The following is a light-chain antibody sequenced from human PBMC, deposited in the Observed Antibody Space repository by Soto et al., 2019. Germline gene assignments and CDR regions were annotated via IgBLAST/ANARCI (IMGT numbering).Light chain of an antibody. V-gene: IGLV2-23*01. J-gene: IGLJ2*01. CDR1: SSDVGSYNL. CDR3: CSYAGSRSRV. Sequence: QSVLTQPASVSGSPGQSITISCTGTSSDVGSYNLVSWYQQHPGKPPKLMNYESSERPSGVSNRFSGSKSGNTASLTSSGLQDEDEADYYCCSYAGSRSRVFGGGTQLTVL. CDR2: ESS.